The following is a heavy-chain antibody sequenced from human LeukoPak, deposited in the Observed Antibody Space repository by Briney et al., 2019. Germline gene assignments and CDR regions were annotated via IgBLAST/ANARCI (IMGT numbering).Heavy chain of an antibody. J-gene: IGHJ4*02. D-gene: IGHD2-15*01. Sequence: ASVKVSCKASGYTFTSYGISWVRQAPGQGLEWMGWISAYNGNTNYAQKLQGRVTMTTDTSTSTAYMELRSLRSDDTAVYYGAKDPEPIVVVVGATTSDYWGQGTLVTVSS. V-gene: IGHV1-18*01. CDR1: GYTFTSYG. CDR3: AKDPEPIVVVVGATTSDY. CDR2: ISAYNGNT.